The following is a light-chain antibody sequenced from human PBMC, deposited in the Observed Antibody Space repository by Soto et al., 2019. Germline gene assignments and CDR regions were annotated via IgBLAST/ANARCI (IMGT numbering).Light chain of an antibody. J-gene: IGKJ1*01. CDR1: QTISSW. Sequence: DIHMTQSPSTLSASDGDRVTITCRASQTISSWLAWYQQKPGKAPKLLIYKASTLKSGVPSRFSGSGSGTEFTLTISSLQPDDFATYYCQHYNSYSEAFGQGTKVDIK. CDR2: KAS. CDR3: QHYNSYSEA. V-gene: IGKV1-5*03.